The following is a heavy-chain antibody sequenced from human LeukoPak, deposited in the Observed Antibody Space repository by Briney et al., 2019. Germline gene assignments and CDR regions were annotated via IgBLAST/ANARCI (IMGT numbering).Heavy chain of an antibody. J-gene: IGHJ4*02. Sequence: GGSLRLSCAASGFTFSSYGMHWVRQAPGKGLEWVAVISYDGSNKYYADSVKGRFTISRDNSKNTLYLQMNSLRAEDTAVYYCANIYSYGSVPRDYWGQGTLVTVSS. CDR2: ISYDGSNK. CDR3: ANIYSYGSVPRDY. V-gene: IGHV3-30*18. D-gene: IGHD5-18*01. CDR1: GFTFSSYG.